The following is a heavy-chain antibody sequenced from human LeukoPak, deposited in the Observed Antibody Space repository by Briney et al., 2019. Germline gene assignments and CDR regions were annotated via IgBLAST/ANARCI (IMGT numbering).Heavy chain of an antibody. V-gene: IGHV1-69*05. CDR1: GGTFSSYE. Sequence: SVKVSCKASGGTFSSYEISWVRQAPGQGLEWMGGIIPIFGTPNYAQNFQGRVTITTDESTSTAYMELSSLRSEDTAVYYCARVAWIFGVAYGFDPWGQGTLVTVSS. CDR3: ARVAWIFGVAYGFDP. J-gene: IGHJ5*02. D-gene: IGHD3-3*01. CDR2: IIPIFGTP.